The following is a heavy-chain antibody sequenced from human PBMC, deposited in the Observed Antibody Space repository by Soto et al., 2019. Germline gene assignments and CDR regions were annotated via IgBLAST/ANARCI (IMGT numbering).Heavy chain of an antibody. J-gene: IGHJ6*02. CDR2: VNSDGSST. D-gene: IGHD3-9*01. CDR3: AKDWSYALDV. Sequence: GSLRLSCAASGFSFSNSWMHWVRQAPGKGLVWVSHVNSDGSSTNYADSVKGRFTVSRDNAKNTVYLQMNSLRAEDTAVYYCAKDWSYALDVWGQGTTVTVSS. CDR1: GFSFSNSW. V-gene: IGHV3-74*01.